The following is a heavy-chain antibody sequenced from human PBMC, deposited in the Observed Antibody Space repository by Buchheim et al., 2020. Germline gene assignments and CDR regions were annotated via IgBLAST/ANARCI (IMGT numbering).Heavy chain of an antibody. D-gene: IGHD5-18*01. CDR3: AKDDDLRGYVDTGVTDS. Sequence: QVQLVESGGGVVQPGRSLRLSCAASGFTFSSYGMHWVRQAPGKGLEWVAVISYGGSNKHYADSVKGRFTISRDNSKNTLYLQMNRLRAEDTAVYYCAKDDDLRGYVDTGVTDSWGQGTL. J-gene: IGHJ4*02. CDR1: GFTFSSYG. V-gene: IGHV3-30*18. CDR2: ISYGGSNK.